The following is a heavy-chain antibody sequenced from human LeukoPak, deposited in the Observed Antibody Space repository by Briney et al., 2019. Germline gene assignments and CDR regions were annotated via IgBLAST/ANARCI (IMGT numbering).Heavy chain of an antibody. CDR3: ARFSSSASGYYYYYYMDV. Sequence: SQTLSLTCTVSGGSISSGGYYWSWIRQPPGKGLEWIGYIYHSGSTYYNPSLKSRVIISVDRSKNQFSLKLSSVTAADTAVYYCARFSSSASGYYYYYYMDVWGKGTTVTVSS. V-gene: IGHV4-30-2*01. J-gene: IGHJ6*03. CDR1: GGSISSGGYY. D-gene: IGHD6-25*01. CDR2: IYHSGST.